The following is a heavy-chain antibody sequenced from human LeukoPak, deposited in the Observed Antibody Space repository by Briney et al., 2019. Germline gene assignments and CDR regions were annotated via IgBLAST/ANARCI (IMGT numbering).Heavy chain of an antibody. Sequence: PAGGSLRLSCAASGFTVSSNYMSWVRQAPGKGLEWVSVVYSGGSTYYADSVKGRFTISRDKSKNTMYLQMNSLRPEDTALYYCARDRYYGSGSYGNYCAMDVWGQGTTVTVSS. V-gene: IGHV3-66*01. CDR3: ARDRYYGSGSYGNYCAMDV. J-gene: IGHJ6*02. D-gene: IGHD3-10*01. CDR1: GFTVSSNY. CDR2: VYSGGST.